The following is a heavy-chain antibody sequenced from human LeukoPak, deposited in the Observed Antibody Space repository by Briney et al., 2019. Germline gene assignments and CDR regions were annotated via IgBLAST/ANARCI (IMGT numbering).Heavy chain of an antibody. J-gene: IGHJ4*02. CDR1: GFIFSNYA. CDR2: ISASGGNT. V-gene: IGHV3-23*01. D-gene: IGHD1-26*01. CDR3: WNRLSGSSY. Sequence: GGSLRLSCAASGFIFSNYAVSRVRQAPGKGPEWVSCISASGGNTDYADSVKGRFTISRNNSKKTAFLQMNSLRAQDPAKYYCWNRLSGSSYWGQGTLVTVS.